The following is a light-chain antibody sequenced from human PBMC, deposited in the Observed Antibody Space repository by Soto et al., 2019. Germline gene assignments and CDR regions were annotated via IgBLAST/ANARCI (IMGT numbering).Light chain of an antibody. J-gene: IGLJ1*01. CDR1: SSDVGSYNL. V-gene: IGLV2-23*01. CDR3: CSYTSGPAYV. CDR2: EGS. Sequence: QSALTQPASVSGSPGQSITISCTGTSSDVGSYNLVSWYQQHPGKAPKLMIYEGSKRPSGVSNRFSGSKSGSTASLTISGLQSEDEADYDCCSYTSGPAYVFGTGTKVTVL.